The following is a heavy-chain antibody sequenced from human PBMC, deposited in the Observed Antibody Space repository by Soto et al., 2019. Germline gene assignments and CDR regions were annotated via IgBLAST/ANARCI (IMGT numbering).Heavy chain of an antibody. CDR3: ARLWPYGSGSYYADY. CDR1: GYSFTSYW. D-gene: IGHD3-10*01. Sequence: GESLKISCKGSGYSFTSYWISWVRQMPGKGLEWMGRIDPSDSYTNYSPSFQGHVTISADKSISTAYLQWSSLKASDTAMCYCARLWPYGSGSYYADYWGQGTLVTVSS. J-gene: IGHJ4*02. V-gene: IGHV5-10-1*01. CDR2: IDPSDSYT.